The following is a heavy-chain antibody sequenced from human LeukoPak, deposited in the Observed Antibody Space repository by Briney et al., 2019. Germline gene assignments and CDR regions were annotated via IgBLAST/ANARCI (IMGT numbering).Heavy chain of an antibody. J-gene: IGHJ5*02. V-gene: IGHV4-34*01. CDR2: INHSGST. CDR3: ARGLVVVVAATWFDP. Sequence: SETLSLTCAVYGGSFSGYYWSWIRQPPGKGLERIGEINHSGSTNYNPSLKSRVTMSVDTSKNQFSLKLSSVTAADTAVYYCARGLVVVVAATWFDPWGQGTLVTVSS. D-gene: IGHD2-15*01. CDR1: GGSFSGYY.